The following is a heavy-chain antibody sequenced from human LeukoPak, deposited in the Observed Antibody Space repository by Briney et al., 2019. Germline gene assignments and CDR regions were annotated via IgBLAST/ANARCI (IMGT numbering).Heavy chain of an antibody. CDR2: ISGDGAST. J-gene: IGHJ4*02. Sequence: GGSLRLSCAASGFTFNKYAMHWVRQAPGKGLEWVSFISGDGASTYYANSVKGRFTISRDNNKASLYLQMNSLRTEDTAFYYCAKSYRGNSDCWGQGTLVTVSS. V-gene: IGHV3-43*02. CDR1: GFTFNKYA. CDR3: AKSYRGNSDC. D-gene: IGHD4-23*01.